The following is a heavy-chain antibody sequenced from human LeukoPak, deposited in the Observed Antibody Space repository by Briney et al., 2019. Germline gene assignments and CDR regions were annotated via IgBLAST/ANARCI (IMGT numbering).Heavy chain of an antibody. V-gene: IGHV4-39*07. CDR3: ARDQSGGRGLNAFDI. J-gene: IGHJ3*02. CDR2: IYDNGGT. CDR1: GGSISNSGYY. D-gene: IGHD2-15*01. Sequence: KASETLSLTCSVSGGSISNSGYYWGWIRQPPGKGLQWIGSIYDNGGTYQNSSLRSRVTISLDTSKNQLSLKLNSVTAADPAVYYCARDQSGGRGLNAFDIWGQGTMVTVSS.